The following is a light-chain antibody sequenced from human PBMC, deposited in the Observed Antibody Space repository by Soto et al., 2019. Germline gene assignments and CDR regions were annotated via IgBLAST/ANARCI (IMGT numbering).Light chain of an antibody. Sequence: IQLTQSPSSLSASVGDRVAITCLASQGIRSYLAWYQQKPGEAPKLLISIASILQSGVPSRFSGSGSGTDFVLTISSLQPEDSATYYCQQLDSMPITFGQGTRLEI. CDR3: QQLDSMPIT. V-gene: IGKV1-9*01. CDR1: QGIRSY. CDR2: IAS. J-gene: IGKJ5*01.